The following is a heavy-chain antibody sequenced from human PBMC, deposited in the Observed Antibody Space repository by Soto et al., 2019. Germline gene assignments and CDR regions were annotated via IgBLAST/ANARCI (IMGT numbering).Heavy chain of an antibody. D-gene: IGHD3-3*01. CDR3: ARDGPHISIFGYGDY. CDR2: ISTSSSYI. Sequence: PSETLSLTCTVSGDSITSNSYFWAWIRQPPGKGLEWVSFISTSSSYIYYADSMKGRFTISRDNFKNTLYLQMNSLRADDTAVYYCARDGPHISIFGYGDYWGQGNLVTV. J-gene: IGHJ4*02. CDR1: GDSITSNSYF. V-gene: IGHV3-21*06.